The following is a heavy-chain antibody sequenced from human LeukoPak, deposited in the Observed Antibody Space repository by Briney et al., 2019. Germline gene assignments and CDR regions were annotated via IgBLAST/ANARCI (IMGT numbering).Heavy chain of an antibody. CDR2: ISAYNGNT. V-gene: IGHV1-18*01. D-gene: IGHD3-3*01. J-gene: IGHJ4*02. CDR3: ARDTYYDFWSGYHFYFDY. CDR1: GYTFTSYG. Sequence: ASVKVSCKASGYTFTSYGISWVRQAPGQGLEWMGWISAYNGNTNYAQKLQGRVTMTTDTSTSTAYVELRSLRSDDTAVYYCARDTYYDFWSGYHFYFDYWGQGTLVTVSS.